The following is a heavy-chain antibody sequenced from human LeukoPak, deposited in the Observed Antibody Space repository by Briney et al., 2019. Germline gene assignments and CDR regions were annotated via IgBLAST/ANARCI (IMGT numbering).Heavy chain of an antibody. CDR1: GFTFSNYA. D-gene: IGHD3-22*01. J-gene: IGHJ4*02. CDR3: ARDTSSGNHLMGY. Sequence: GGSLRLSCAASGFTFSNYAMSWVRQAPGKGLEWVSAISGGSSAIYYADSVKGRFTISRDNAKNSLYLQMNSLRAEDTAVYYCARDTSSGNHLMGYWGQGTLVTVSS. V-gene: IGHV3-11*01. CDR2: ISGGSSAI.